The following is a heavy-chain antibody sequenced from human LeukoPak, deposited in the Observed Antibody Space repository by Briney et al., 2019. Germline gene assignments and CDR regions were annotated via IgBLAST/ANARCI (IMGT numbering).Heavy chain of an antibody. CDR3: ARSGYSSSWPTNEYSQH. Sequence: PGGSLRLSCAASGFTFSSYSMNWVRQAPGKGLEWVSYISSSSSTIYYADSVKGRFTISRDNAKNSLYLQMNSLRAEDTAVYYCARSGYSSSWPTNEYSQHWGQGTLVTVSS. CDR2: ISSSSSTI. D-gene: IGHD6-13*01. CDR1: GFTFSSYS. J-gene: IGHJ1*01. V-gene: IGHV3-48*04.